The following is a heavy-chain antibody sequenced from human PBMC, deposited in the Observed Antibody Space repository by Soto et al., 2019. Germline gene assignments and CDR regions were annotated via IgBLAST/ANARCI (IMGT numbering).Heavy chain of an antibody. V-gene: IGHV3-74*01. D-gene: IGHD2-15*01. J-gene: IGHJ4*02. CDR2: ISSDGSVT. Sequence: EVQLVESGGGLAQPGGSLRLSCAGSGFTFNSYWMHWVRQEPGKGLVWVSRISSDGSVTTYADSVKGRFTISRDNAKNTLYLQMNSLRAEDTAVYYCSVVVVGSTRNTLGHWGQGTLVTVCS. CDR3: SVVVVGSTRNTLGH. CDR1: GFTFNSYW.